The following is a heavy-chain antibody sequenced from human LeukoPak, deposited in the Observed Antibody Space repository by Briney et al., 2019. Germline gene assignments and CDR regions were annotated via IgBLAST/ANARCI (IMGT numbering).Heavy chain of an antibody. CDR3: ARIFFAGGYFDY. J-gene: IGHJ4*02. CDR1: GYSISSGYY. CDR2: IYHSGST. V-gene: IGHV4-38-2*01. Sequence: SETLSLTCAVSGYSISSGYYWGWIRQPPGKGLEWIGSIYHSGSTYYNPSPKSRVTISVDTSKNQFSLKLSSVTAADTAVYYCARIFFAGGYFDYWGQGTLVTVSS. D-gene: IGHD3-3*01.